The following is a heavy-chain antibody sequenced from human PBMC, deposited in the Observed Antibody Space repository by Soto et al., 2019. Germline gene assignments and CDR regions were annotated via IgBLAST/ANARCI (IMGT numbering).Heavy chain of an antibody. CDR3: ARDRGYCSGGSCSSGVGSGMDV. J-gene: IGHJ6*02. CDR1: GGTFSSYA. D-gene: IGHD2-15*01. Sequence: QVQLVQSGAEVKKHGSSVKVSCKASGGTFSSYAISWVRQAPGQGLEWMGGIIPIFGTANYAQKFQGRVTITADESTSTAYMELSSLRSEDTAVYYCARDRGYCSGGSCSSGVGSGMDVWGQGTTVTVSS. V-gene: IGHV1-69*01. CDR2: IIPIFGTA.